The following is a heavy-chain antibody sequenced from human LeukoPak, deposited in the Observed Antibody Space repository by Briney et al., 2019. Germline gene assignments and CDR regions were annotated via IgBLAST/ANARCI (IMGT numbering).Heavy chain of an antibody. D-gene: IGHD2-2*01. CDR3: ARGNYCSSTSCYVGWFDP. J-gene: IGHJ5*02. CDR1: GFTVSSNY. CDR2: ISSSSSTI. Sequence: PGGSLRLSCAASGFTVSSNYMSWVRQAPGKGLERVSYISSSSSTIYYADSVKGRFTISRDNAKNSLYLQMNSLRDEDTAVYYCARGNYCSSTSCYVGWFDPWGQGTLVTVSS. V-gene: IGHV3-48*02.